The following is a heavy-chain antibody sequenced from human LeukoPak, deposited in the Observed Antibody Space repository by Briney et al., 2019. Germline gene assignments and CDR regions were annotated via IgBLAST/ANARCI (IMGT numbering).Heavy chain of an antibody. D-gene: IGHD2-2*01. J-gene: IGHJ5*02. CDR3: ASDVEDIVVVPAAIRPTYNWFDP. CDR1: GGTFSSYA. V-gene: IGHV1-69*13. Sequence: ASVKVSCKASGGTFSSYAISWVRQAPGQGLEWMGGIIPIFGTANYAQKFQGRVTITADESTSTAYMELSSLRSEDTAVYYCASDVEDIVVVPAAIRPTYNWFDPWGQGTLVTVSS. CDR2: IIPIFGTA.